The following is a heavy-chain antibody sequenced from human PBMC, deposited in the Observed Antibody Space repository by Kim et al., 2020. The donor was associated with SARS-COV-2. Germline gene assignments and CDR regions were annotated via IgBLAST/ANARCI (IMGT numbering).Heavy chain of an antibody. Sequence: ASVKVSWKASGYTFTSYDINWVRQATGQGLEWMGWMNPNSGNTGYAQKFQGRVTMTRNTSISTAYMELSSLRSEDTAVYYCAGTGLSTVTGPYYYYGMDVWGQGTTVTVSS. CDR1: GYTFTSYD. D-gene: IGHD4-17*01. J-gene: IGHJ6*02. CDR3: AGTGLSTVTGPYYYYGMDV. CDR2: MNPNSGNT. V-gene: IGHV1-8*01.